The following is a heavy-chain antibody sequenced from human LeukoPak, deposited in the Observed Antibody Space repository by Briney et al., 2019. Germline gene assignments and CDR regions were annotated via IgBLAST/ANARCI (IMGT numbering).Heavy chain of an antibody. CDR2: IIPIFGTA. J-gene: IGHJ4*02. Sequence: SVKVSCKASGGTFSSYAISWVRQAPGQGLEWMGGIIPIFGTANYARKFQGRVTITADKSTSTAYMELSSLRSDDTAVYYCARESIFGVVLSSHFDYWGQGTLVTVSS. CDR1: GGTFSSYA. CDR3: ARESIFGVVLSSHFDY. D-gene: IGHD3-3*01. V-gene: IGHV1-69*06.